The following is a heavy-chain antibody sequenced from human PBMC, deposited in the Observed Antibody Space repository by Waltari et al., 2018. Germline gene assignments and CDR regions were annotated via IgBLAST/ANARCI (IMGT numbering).Heavy chain of an antibody. CDR3: AREVNVPATSDAFDI. CDR1: GGSISSDNYF. V-gene: IGHV4-31*03. Sequence: QVQLQESGPGLVTPSQTLSLTCTVSGGSISSDNYFWGWIRHHPGKGLEFLGCLHYDGYTYYNPSLQSRVTISRDTSNNQFSLKLNSVTAADTAVYYCAREVNVPATSDAFDIWGQGTMVTVSS. D-gene: IGHD2-15*01. CDR2: LHYDGYT. J-gene: IGHJ3*02.